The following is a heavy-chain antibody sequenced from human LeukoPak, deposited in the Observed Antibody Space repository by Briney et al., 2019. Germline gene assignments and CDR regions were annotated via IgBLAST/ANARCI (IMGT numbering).Heavy chain of an antibody. V-gene: IGHV1-69*06. CDR3: ARVAWGYYDSSGYLGAFDI. CDR2: IIPIFGTA. J-gene: IGHJ3*02. D-gene: IGHD3-22*01. CDR1: GGTFSSYA. Sequence: ASVKVSCKASGGTFSSYAISWVRQAPGQGLEWMGRIIPIFGTANYAQKFQGRVTITADKSTSTAYMELSSLRSKDTAVYYCARVAWGYYDSSGYLGAFDIWGQGTMVTVSS.